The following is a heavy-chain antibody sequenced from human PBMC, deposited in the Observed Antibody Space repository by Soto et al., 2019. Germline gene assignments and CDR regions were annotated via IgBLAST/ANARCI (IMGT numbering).Heavy chain of an antibody. D-gene: IGHD2-15*01. CDR3: AKADEASGLPNSSLDS. Sequence: PGGSLRLSCAASGFSFNNYAMSWVRQAPGRGLEWVSVVTGSGGATYYADSVKGRFTISRDNSKNTIYLQMRSLRVEDTALYYCAKADEASGLPNSSLDSWGQGTMVTVSS. J-gene: IGHJ4*02. CDR2: VTGSGGAT. V-gene: IGHV3-23*01. CDR1: GFSFNNYA.